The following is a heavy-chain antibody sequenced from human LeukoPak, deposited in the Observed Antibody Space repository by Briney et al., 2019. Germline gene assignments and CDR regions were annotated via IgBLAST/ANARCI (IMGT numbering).Heavy chain of an antibody. CDR2: ISGSGGST. CDR1: GFTFSSYA. CDR3: ARVQLADSTTLDY. Sequence: GGSLRLSCAASGFTFSSYAMSWVRQAPGKGLEWVSAISGSGGSTYYADSVKGRFTISRDNAKNSLYLQMNSLRAEDTAVYYCARVQLADSTTLDYWGQGTLVTVSS. V-gene: IGHV3-23*01. D-gene: IGHD2-2*01. J-gene: IGHJ4*02.